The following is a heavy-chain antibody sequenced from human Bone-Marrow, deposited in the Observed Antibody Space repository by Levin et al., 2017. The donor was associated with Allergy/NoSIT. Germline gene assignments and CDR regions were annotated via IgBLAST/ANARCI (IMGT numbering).Heavy chain of an antibody. CDR2: IYHSGST. CDR1: GGSISSSNW. CDR3: ARVHYDILTGYWFDP. J-gene: IGHJ5*02. D-gene: IGHD3-9*01. Sequence: SETLSLTCAVSGGSISSSNWWSWVRQPPGKGLEWIGEIYHSGSTNYNPSLKSRVTISVDKSKNQFSLKLSSVTAADTAVYYCARVHYDILTGYWFDPWGQGTLVTVSS. V-gene: IGHV4-4*02.